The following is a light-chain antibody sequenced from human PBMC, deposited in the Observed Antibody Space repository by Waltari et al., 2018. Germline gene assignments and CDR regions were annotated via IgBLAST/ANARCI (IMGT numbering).Light chain of an antibody. CDR1: QSLLLRNGNNY. CDR3: MQSLQTLWT. J-gene: IGKJ1*01. V-gene: IGKV2-28*01. Sequence: DIVVTQSPLSLPVTPGEPASISCRSSQSLLLRNGNNYLDWYLQKPGQSPQLLIYLGSNRASGVPDRFSGSGSGTDFTLRISRVEAEDVGVYYCMQSLQTLWTFGQGTKVEIK. CDR2: LGS.